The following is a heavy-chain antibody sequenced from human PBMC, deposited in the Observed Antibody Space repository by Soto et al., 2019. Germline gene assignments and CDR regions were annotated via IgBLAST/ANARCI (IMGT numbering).Heavy chain of an antibody. CDR1: GFTFSSYA. CDR3: ARLHDYGADD. CDR2: ISRRSSTI. D-gene: IGHD4-17*01. V-gene: IGHV3-48*01. J-gene: IGHJ4*01. Sequence: GGSLRLSCAASGFTFSSYAMNWVRQAPGKGLEWVSYISRRSSTIYYADSVKGRFTISRDNAKNSLYLQMNSLRAEDTAVYYCARLHDYGADDWGQRTLVTVSS.